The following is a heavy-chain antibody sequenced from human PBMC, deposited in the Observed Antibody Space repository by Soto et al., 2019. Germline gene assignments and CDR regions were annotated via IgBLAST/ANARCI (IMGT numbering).Heavy chain of an antibody. J-gene: IGHJ4*02. V-gene: IGHV2-5*02. Sequence: QITLKESGPTLVKPTQTLTLTCTLSGFSHSTSGVGVGWIRQPPGTALEWLALIYWDDDKRYSPFLKSRLTITKDTSKNQVVLTLTNMDPVDTATYYCALKGDGYRGFKYWGQGTLVTVSS. CDR3: ALKGDGYRGFKY. D-gene: IGHD5-12*01. CDR2: IYWDDDK. CDR1: GFSHSTSGVG.